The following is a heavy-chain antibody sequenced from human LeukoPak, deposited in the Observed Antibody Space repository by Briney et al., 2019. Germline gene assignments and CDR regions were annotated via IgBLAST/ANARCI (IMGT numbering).Heavy chain of an antibody. D-gene: IGHD1-26*01. CDR3: ARASRSGSYFFY. Sequence: GGSLRLSCAASGFTVSSNYMSWVRQTPGKGLEWVGRSRNKANSYTTEYAASVKGRFTISRDDSKNSLSLQMNSLKTDDTAVYYCARASRSGSYFFYWGQGTLVTVSS. J-gene: IGHJ4*02. CDR2: SRNKANSYTT. CDR1: GFTVSSNY. V-gene: IGHV3-72*01.